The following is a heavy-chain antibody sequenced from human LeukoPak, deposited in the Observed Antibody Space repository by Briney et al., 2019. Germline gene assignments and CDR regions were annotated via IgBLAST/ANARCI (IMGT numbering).Heavy chain of an antibody. CDR3: AGLKKRYYYYYYYMDV. V-gene: IGHV4-34*01. CDR2: INHSGST. D-gene: IGHD3-22*01. CDR1: GGSISSYY. Sequence: SETLSLTCTVSGGSISSYYWSWIRQRPGKGLERIGEINHSGSTNYNPSLKSRVTISVDTSKNQFSLKLSSVTAADTAVYYCAGLKKRYYYYYYYMDVWGKGTTVTVSS. J-gene: IGHJ6*03.